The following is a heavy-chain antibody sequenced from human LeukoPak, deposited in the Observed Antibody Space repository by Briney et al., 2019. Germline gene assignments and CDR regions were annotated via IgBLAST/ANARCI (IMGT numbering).Heavy chain of an antibody. CDR1: GFTFSSYA. CDR2: ISSSSSYI. Sequence: PGGSLRLSCAASGFTFSSYAMSWVRQAPGKGLEWVSSISSSSSYIYYADSVKGRFTISRDNAKNSLYLQMNSLRAEDTAVYYCARDLRTYYYDSSGFDYWGQGTLVTVSS. V-gene: IGHV3-21*01. D-gene: IGHD3-22*01. CDR3: ARDLRTYYYDSSGFDY. J-gene: IGHJ4*02.